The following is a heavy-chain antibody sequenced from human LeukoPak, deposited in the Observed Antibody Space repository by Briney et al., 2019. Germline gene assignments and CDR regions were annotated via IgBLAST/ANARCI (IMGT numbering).Heavy chain of an antibody. D-gene: IGHD3-10*01. CDR1: GFSLSTVGVG. Sequence: SGPTLVKPTETLTLTCTFSGFSLSTVGVGVGWIRQPPGKALEYLALIFWDDDKRYSPSLNSRLTITKDTSKNQVVLTMTNMDAVDTATYFCARSKGSGVFDYWGQGTLVTVSS. V-gene: IGHV2-5*02. CDR2: IFWDDDK. CDR3: ARSKGSGVFDY. J-gene: IGHJ4*02.